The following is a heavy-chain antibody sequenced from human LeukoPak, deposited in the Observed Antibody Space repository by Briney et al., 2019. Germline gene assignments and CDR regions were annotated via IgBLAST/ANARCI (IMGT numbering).Heavy chain of an antibody. CDR2: INPSGGST. D-gene: IGHD3-3*01. Sequence: ASVKVSCKASGYTFTSYYMHWVRQAPGQGLEWMGIINPSGGSTSYAQKFQGRVTMTRDTSTSTVYMELSSLRSEDTAVYYCARGSLPHYDFWSGHDYWGQGTLVTVSS. CDR1: GYTFTSYY. J-gene: IGHJ4*02. CDR3: ARGSLPHYDFWSGHDY. V-gene: IGHV1-46*01.